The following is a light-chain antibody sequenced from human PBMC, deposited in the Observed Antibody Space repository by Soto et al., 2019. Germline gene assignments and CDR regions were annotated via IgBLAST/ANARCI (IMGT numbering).Light chain of an antibody. J-gene: IGLJ1*01. CDR3: SSYTNTSTLV. Sequence: QSVLAQPASVSGSPGQSITISCAGTSSDLGAYKYVSWYQQHPDKAPKLILYEVSRRPSGVSNRFSGSKSGNTASLTISGLLAGDEADYSCSSYTNTSTLVFGTGTKVTVL. V-gene: IGLV2-14*03. CDR1: SSDLGAYKY. CDR2: EVS.